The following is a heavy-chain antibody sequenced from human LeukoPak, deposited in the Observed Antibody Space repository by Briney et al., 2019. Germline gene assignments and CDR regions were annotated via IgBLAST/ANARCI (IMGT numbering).Heavy chain of an antibody. CDR3: AKDNYGGVYAS. Sequence: GGSLRLSCAASGFIFRNFGMSWIRQAPGKGLEWVSHISDVVAHTWYADSVKGRFIISRDNSNNRVFLQMNSPRPEDTALYYCAKDNYGGVYASWGQGTLVTVSS. V-gene: IGHV3-23*01. CDR1: GFIFRNFG. CDR2: ISDVVAHT. J-gene: IGHJ5*02. D-gene: IGHD3-16*01.